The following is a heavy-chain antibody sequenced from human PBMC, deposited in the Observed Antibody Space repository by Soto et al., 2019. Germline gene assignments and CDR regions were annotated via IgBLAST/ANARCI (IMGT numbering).Heavy chain of an antibody. J-gene: IGHJ4*02. CDR1: GFTFSSYA. CDR2: ISYDGSNK. CDR3: AREDELLLYRSGYDY. V-gene: IGHV3-30-3*01. Sequence: QVQLVESGGGVVQPGRSLRLSCAASGFTFSSYAMHWVRQAPGKGLEWVAVISYDGSNKYYADSVKGRFTISRDNSKNTLYLQMNSLRAEDTAVYYCAREDELLLYRSGYDYWGQGTLVTVSS. D-gene: IGHD3-3*01.